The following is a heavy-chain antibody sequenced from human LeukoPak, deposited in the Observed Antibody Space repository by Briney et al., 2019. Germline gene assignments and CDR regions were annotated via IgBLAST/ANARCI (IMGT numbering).Heavy chain of an antibody. V-gene: IGHV4-34*01. CDR3: ARDSTLFGMGLDAFDI. CDR2: INHSGST. Sequence: SETLSLTCAVYGGSFSGYYWSWIRQPPGKGLEWIGEINHSGSTNYNPSLKSRVTISVDTSKNQFSLKLSSVTAADTAVYYCARDSTLFGMGLDAFDIWGQGTMVTVSS. D-gene: IGHD3-3*01. CDR1: GGSFSGYY. J-gene: IGHJ3*02.